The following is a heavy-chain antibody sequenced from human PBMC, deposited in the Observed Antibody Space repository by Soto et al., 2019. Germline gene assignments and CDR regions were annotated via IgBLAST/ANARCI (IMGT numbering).Heavy chain of an antibody. CDR3: ARDPSYYYDSSGS. CDR1: GGSISSGDYY. Sequence: SETLSLTCTVSGGSISSGDYYWSWIRQPPGKGLEWIGYIYYSGSTYYNPSLKSRVTISVDTSKNQFSLKLSSVTAADTAVYYCARDPSYYYDSSGSWGQGTLVTVSS. D-gene: IGHD3-22*01. CDR2: IYYSGST. J-gene: IGHJ5*02. V-gene: IGHV4-30-4*01.